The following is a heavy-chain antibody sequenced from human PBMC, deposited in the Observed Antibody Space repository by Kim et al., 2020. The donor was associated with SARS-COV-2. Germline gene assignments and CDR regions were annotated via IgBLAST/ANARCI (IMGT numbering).Heavy chain of an antibody. CDR3: ARARVTMIVVGDAFDI. CDR1: GGSISSGGYY. CDR2: IYYSGST. V-gene: IGHV4-31*03. J-gene: IGHJ3*02. D-gene: IGHD3-22*01. Sequence: SETLSLTCTVSGGSISSGGYYWSWIRQHPGKGLEWIGYIYYSGSTYYNPSLKSRVTISVDTSKNQFSLKLSSVTAADSAVYDCARARVTMIVVGDAFDICGQGTMVTVSS.